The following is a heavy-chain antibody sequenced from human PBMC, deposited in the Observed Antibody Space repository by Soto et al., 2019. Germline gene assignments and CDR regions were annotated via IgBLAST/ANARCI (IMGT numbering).Heavy chain of an antibody. Sequence: SETLSLTCTVSGFSISSSSYYWGWICQPPGKGLEWIGSIYYSGSTYYNPSLKSRVTISVDTSKNQFSLKLSSVTAADTAGYCYARHETGYSSNWSDYYYDYIVVGGKGHTVTVS. CDR2: IYYSGST. CDR1: GFSISSSSYY. V-gene: IGHV4-39*01. D-gene: IGHD6-13*01. J-gene: IGHJ6*03. CDR3: ARHETGYSSNWSDYYYDYIVV.